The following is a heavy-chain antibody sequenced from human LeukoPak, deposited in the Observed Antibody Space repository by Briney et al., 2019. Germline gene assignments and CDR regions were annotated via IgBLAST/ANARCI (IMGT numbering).Heavy chain of an antibody. J-gene: IGHJ4*02. V-gene: IGHV3-21*01. D-gene: IGHD6-6*01. CDR2: ISSSSSYI. CDR1: GFTFSCYS. CDR3: ASFSNRGAARHDY. Sequence: GGSLRLSCAASGFTFSCYSMNWVRQAPGKGLEWVSSISSSSSYIYYADSVKGRFTISRDNAKNSLYLQMNSLRAEDTAVYYCASFSNRGAARHDYWGQGTLVTVSS.